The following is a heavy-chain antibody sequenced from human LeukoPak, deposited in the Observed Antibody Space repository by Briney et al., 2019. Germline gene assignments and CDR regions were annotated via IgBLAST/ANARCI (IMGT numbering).Heavy chain of an antibody. CDR3: ARFGVDYDMDV. J-gene: IGHJ6*02. CDR1: GGSINGHY. V-gene: IGHV4-59*11. D-gene: IGHD3-16*01. CDR2: IHYSGRA. Sequence: SETLSLTCTVSGGSINGHYWTWIRQPPGKGLEWIGQIHYSGRADYNPSLKRRVTISVDTSKNQILLNLNSVTAADTAVYYCARFGVDYDMDVWGQGTTVAVSS.